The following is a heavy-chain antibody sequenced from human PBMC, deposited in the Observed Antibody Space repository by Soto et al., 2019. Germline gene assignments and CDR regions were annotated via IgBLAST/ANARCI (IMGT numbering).Heavy chain of an antibody. J-gene: IGHJ5*02. CDR2: IYHTGKT. V-gene: IGHV4-31*03. Sequence: SETLSLTCTVSGDAIYIGGYYWTWIRQHPGKGLEWIGYIYHTGKTYYNPSLESRVTMSVDTSKNQFSLKLASVTAADTAVYYWARDGSSTPNWIDPWGQGTLVTVSS. CDR1: GDAIYIGGYY. CDR3: ARDGSSTPNWIDP. D-gene: IGHD2-2*01.